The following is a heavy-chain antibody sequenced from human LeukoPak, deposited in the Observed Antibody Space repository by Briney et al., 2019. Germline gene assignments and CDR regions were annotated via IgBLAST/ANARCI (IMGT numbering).Heavy chain of an antibody. J-gene: IGHJ3*02. CDR1: GGSISSYY. V-gene: IGHV4-59*01. CDR3: ARRAYYDILTGYYGAFDI. Sequence: KPSETLSLTCTVSGGSISSYYWSWIRQPPGKGLEWIGYIYYSGSTNYNPSLKSRVTISVDTSKNQFSLKLSSVTAADTAVYYCARRAYYDILTGYYGAFDIWGQGTMVTVSS. CDR2: IYYSGST. D-gene: IGHD3-9*01.